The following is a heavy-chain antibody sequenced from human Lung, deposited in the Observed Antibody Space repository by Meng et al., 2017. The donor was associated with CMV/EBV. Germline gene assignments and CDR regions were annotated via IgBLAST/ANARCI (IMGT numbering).Heavy chain of an antibody. CDR2: IYYSGST. Sequence: SETLSLXCTVSGGSITSSSYYWGWIRQPPGKGLEWIGSIYYSGSTYYNPYLKSRVTISVDTSKKQFSLKLSSVNAADTDVYYGIGYCSSNRCYKYYYDMDVWGQGTXVTVSS. CDR1: GGSITSSSYY. J-gene: IGHJ6*02. V-gene: IGHV4-39*01. CDR3: IGYCSSNRCYKYYYDMDV. D-gene: IGHD2-2*02.